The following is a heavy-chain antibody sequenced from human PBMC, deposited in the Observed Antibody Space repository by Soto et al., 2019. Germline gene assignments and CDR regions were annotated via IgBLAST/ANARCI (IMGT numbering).Heavy chain of an antibody. CDR2: IYTSGST. J-gene: IGHJ6*02. Sequence: NPLETLSLACTVSGGSIRNYYWSWIRQTVGKGLEWIGRIYTSGSTNYNPSLKSRVTMSVDTSKNQFSLTLNSGTAAHAAVDYCASVQVPDATTYYDHGLDVWSRVATVTVS. CDR3: ASVQVPDATTYYDHGLDV. V-gene: IGHV4-4*07. CDR1: GGSIRNYY. D-gene: IGHD2-2*01.